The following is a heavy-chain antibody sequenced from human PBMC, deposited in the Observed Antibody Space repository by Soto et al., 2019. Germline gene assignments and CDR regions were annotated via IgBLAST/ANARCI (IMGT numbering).Heavy chain of an antibody. D-gene: IGHD6-6*01. Sequence: QVQLQESGPGLVKPSQTLSLTCTVSGGSISSGDYYWSWIRQPPGKGLEWIGYIYYSGSSYYNPALKSRVTISVDTSKNQCSLKLSSVTAADTAVYYCAVSIGARYFDYWGQGTLVTVSS. CDR2: IYYSGSS. V-gene: IGHV4-30-4*01. J-gene: IGHJ4*02. CDR3: AVSIGARYFDY. CDR1: GGSISSGDYY.